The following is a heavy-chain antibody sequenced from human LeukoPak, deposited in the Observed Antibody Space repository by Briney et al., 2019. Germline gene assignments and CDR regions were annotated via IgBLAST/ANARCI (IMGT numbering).Heavy chain of an antibody. Sequence: GGSLRLSCAASGFAFSSYSMTWVRQAPGKGLEWVSGINWNGGSTGYADSVKGRFTISRDNAKNSLYLQMNSLRAEDTALYYCARDYDYVWGSYWRAGYFDYWGQGTLVTVSS. CDR3: ARDYDYVWGSYWRAGYFDY. CDR2: INWNGGST. CDR1: GFAFSSYS. J-gene: IGHJ4*02. V-gene: IGHV3-20*04. D-gene: IGHD3-16*01.